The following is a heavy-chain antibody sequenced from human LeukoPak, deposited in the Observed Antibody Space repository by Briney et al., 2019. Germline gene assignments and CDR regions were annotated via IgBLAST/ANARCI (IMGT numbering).Heavy chain of an antibody. J-gene: IGHJ6*02. Sequence: GGSLRLSCAASGFTFSSYWMSWVRQAPGKGLEWVANIRQDGSETYYLDSVKGRFTISKDNAKNSLYLQMNSLRAEDTALYHCARNNGMDVWGQGTTVIVSS. CDR3: ARNNGMDV. CDR1: GFTFSSYW. CDR2: IRQDGSET. V-gene: IGHV3-7*03.